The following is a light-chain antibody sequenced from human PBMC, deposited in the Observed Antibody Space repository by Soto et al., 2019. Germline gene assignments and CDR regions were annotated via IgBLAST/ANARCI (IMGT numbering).Light chain of an antibody. J-gene: IGKJ5*01. Sequence: EIVLTQSPGTLSLSPGERATLSCRASQSVSSSYLAWYQQKPGQAPRLLIYGASSRATGIPDRFSGSGSGTDFTLTISRLDPEDFAVYYCQQSGSSPTFGQGTRLEAK. CDR2: GAS. CDR1: QSVSSSY. V-gene: IGKV3-20*01. CDR3: QQSGSSPT.